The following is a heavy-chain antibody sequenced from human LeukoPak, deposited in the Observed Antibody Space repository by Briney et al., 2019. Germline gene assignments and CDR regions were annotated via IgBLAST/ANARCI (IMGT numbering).Heavy chain of an antibody. CDR1: GYTFTAYY. J-gene: IGHJ5*02. Sequence: ASVKVSCKASGYTFTAYYMHWVRQAPGQGLEWMGWINPNSGGTNYAQKFQGRVTMTRDTSISTAYMELSRLRSDDTAVYYCARDLSLHCSSTSCYRGNWFDPWGQGTLVTVSS. D-gene: IGHD2-2*01. V-gene: IGHV1-2*02. CDR2: INPNSGGT. CDR3: ARDLSLHCSSTSCYRGNWFDP.